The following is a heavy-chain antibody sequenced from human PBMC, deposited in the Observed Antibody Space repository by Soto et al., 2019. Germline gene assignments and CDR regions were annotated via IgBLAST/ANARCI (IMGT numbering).Heavy chain of an antibody. V-gene: IGHV1-18*01. CDR1: GYTFTNYG. CDR2: ISSYNGNT. D-gene: IGHD4-4*01. CDR3: ARDCRSTVTTSGDY. J-gene: IGHJ4*02. Sequence: QVQLVQSGAEVKKPGASVKVSCKASGYTFTNYGISWVRQAAGQGLEWMGWISSYNGNTNYAQKLQGRVRMTTDTSTSTTYMERRSLRSADTAVYYCARDCRSTVTTSGDYWGQGTLVTVSS.